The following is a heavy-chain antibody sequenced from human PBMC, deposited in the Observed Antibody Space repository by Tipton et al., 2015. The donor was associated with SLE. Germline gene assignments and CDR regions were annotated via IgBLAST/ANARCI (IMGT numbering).Heavy chain of an antibody. J-gene: IGHJ2*01. D-gene: IGHD6-19*01. CDR1: GFTFSDFF. V-gene: IGHV3-11*04. CDR3: ARGPLVRIQWLVNSWYFDL. Sequence: SLRLSCAASGFTFSDFFMDWVRLAPGKGLEWVSYISTSGTTTYYADSVKGRFTISRDNAKNSLYLQMTSLRAEDTATYYCARGPLVRIQWLVNSWYFDLWGRGTLVTVSS. CDR2: ISTSGTTT.